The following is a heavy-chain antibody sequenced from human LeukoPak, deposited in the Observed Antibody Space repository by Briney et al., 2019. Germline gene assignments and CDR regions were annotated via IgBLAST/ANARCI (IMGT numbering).Heavy chain of an antibody. CDR1: GFIFSNYA. V-gene: IGHV3-23*01. Sequence: GGSLRLSCAASGFIFSNYAISWVRQAPGKGLEWVAAISGSGGSTYYADSVKGQFTISRDNSKTTLFLQMNSLRAEDTAVYYCAKDSGGYSSSSFGSWGQGTLVTVSP. D-gene: IGHD6-13*01. J-gene: IGHJ4*02. CDR2: ISGSGGST. CDR3: AKDSGGYSSSSFGS.